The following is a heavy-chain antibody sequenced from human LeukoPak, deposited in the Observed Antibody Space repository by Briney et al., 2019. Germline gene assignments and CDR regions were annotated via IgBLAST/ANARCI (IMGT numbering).Heavy chain of an antibody. J-gene: IGHJ4*02. D-gene: IGHD3-22*01. CDR3: ARVPRDYYDSSGYYFDY. CDR1: GGSISSYY. V-gene: IGHV4-59*08. CDR2: IYYSGTT. Sequence: SETLSLTCTVSGGSISSYYWSWIRQPPGKGLEWIGYIYYSGTTNYNPSLKSRVTISVDTSKNQFSLKLSSVTAADTAVYYCARVPRDYYDSSGYYFDYWGQGTLVTVSS.